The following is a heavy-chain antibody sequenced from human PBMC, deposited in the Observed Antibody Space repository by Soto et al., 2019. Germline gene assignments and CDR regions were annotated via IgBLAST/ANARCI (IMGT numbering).Heavy chain of an antibody. D-gene: IGHD6-19*01. Sequence: PSETLSLTCTVSGDSVSSPTYYWSWIRQPPGKGLEWIGYIYYSGSTNYIPSLKSRVTISLDTSKNQFSLRLSSVTAADTAVYYCARAVRGSGWLYYYYGMDVWGQGTTVTVSS. CDR2: IYYSGST. V-gene: IGHV4-61*01. CDR3: ARAVRGSGWLYYYYGMDV. CDR1: GDSVSSPTYY. J-gene: IGHJ6*02.